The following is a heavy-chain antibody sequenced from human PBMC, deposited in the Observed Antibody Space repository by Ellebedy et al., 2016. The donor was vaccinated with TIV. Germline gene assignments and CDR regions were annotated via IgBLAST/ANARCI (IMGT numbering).Heavy chain of an antibody. D-gene: IGHD3-10*01. CDR2: TYSSGST. J-gene: IGHJ3*02. V-gene: IGHV4-61*03. CDR3: TYGINSDAFDI. Sequence: SETLSLXCTVSGDSVSRRCYYWSWIRQSPGKGLEWIGYTYSSGSTKYNPSLKSRLTISADTSKKHFSLRLNSATAADTAVYYCTYGINSDAFDIWGHGTLVTVSS. CDR1: GDSVSRRCYY.